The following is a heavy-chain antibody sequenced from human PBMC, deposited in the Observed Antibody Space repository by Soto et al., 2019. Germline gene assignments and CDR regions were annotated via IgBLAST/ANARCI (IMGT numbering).Heavy chain of an antibody. CDR3: AKPERDTHYYDILTGYYSHAVYFDY. D-gene: IGHD3-9*01. J-gene: IGHJ4*02. V-gene: IGHV3-23*01. CDR1: GFTFSSYA. Sequence: PGGSLRLSCAASGFTFSSYAMSWVRQAPGKGLEWVSAISGSGGSTYYADSVKGRFTISRDNSKNTLYLQMNSLRAEDTAVYYCAKPERDTHYYDILTGYYSHAVYFDYWGQGTLVTVSS. CDR2: ISGSGGST.